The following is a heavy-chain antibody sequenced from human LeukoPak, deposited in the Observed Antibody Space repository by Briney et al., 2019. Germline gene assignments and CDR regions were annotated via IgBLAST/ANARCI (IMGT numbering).Heavy chain of an antibody. CDR3: ARGLVTYGLEV. D-gene: IGHD3/OR15-3a*01. J-gene: IGHJ6*02. CDR2: ISSSSRYT. CDR1: GFTFSDYY. V-gene: IGHV3-11*03. Sequence: PGGSLRLSCAASGFTFSDYYMTWIRQAPGKGLEWVSYISSSSRYTNYADSVKGRVTISRDNAKNSLYLQMNSLRAEDTAVYYCARGLVTYGLEVWGQGTTVTVS.